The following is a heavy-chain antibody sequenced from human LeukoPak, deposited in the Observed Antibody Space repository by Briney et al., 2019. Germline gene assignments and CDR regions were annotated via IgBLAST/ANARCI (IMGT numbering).Heavy chain of an antibody. J-gene: IGHJ4*02. Sequence: GWSLRLSCATSGFTFSRHWMSWVRQAPGKGPEWVDNIKQDGSERYYVHSVKGRFTISRENAKNSLYLQMNSLRAEDTDVYYCARDGGHSTDLDYWGQGIPVTVSS. CDR3: ARDGGHSTDLDY. V-gene: IGHV3-7*01. D-gene: IGHD2-8*02. CDR1: GFTFSRHW. CDR2: IKQDGSER.